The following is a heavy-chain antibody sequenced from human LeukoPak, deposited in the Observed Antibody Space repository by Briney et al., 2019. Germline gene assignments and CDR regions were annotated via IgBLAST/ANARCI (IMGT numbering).Heavy chain of an antibody. Sequence: ASVKVSCKASGYTFTSYGISWVRQAPGQGLEWMGWISAYNGNTNYAQKLQGRVTMTTDTSTSTAYMELSSLRSEDTAVYYCARAVLSSSLVNVDYWGQGTLVTVSS. CDR2: ISAYNGNT. V-gene: IGHV1-18*01. D-gene: IGHD6-6*01. CDR1: GYTFTSYG. J-gene: IGHJ4*02. CDR3: ARAVLSSSLVNVDY.